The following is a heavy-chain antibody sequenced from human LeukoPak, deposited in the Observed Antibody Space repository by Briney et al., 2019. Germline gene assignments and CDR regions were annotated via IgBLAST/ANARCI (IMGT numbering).Heavy chain of an antibody. CDR1: GFTFSSYS. V-gene: IGHV3-21*01. J-gene: IGHJ3*02. CDR3: ARDPITMVRGVNYAFDI. CDR2: ISSSSSYI. D-gene: IGHD3-10*01. Sequence: GGSLRLSCAASGFTFSSYSMNWVRQAPGKGLEWVSSISSSSSYIYYADSVKGRFTISRDNAKNSLYLQMNSLRAEDTAVYYCARDPITMVRGVNYAFDIWGRGTMVTVSS.